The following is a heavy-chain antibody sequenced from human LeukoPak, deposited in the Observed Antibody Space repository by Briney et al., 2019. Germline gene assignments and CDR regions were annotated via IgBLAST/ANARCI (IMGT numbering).Heavy chain of an antibody. CDR1: GGSISSYY. V-gene: IGHV4-59*01. CDR2: IYYSGST. CDR3: ARGADSSGYYSIFYFDY. D-gene: IGHD3-22*01. J-gene: IGHJ4*02. Sequence: SETLSLTCTVSGGSISSYYWNWIRQPPGKGLEWIGYIYYSGSTNYSPSLKSRVTISVDASKNQFSLKLSSVTAADTAVYYCARGADSSGYYSIFYFDYWGQGTLVTVSS.